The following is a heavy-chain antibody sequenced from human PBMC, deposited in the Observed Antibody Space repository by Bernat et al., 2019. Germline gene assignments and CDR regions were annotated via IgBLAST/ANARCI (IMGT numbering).Heavy chain of an antibody. V-gene: IGHV6-1*01. J-gene: IGHJ3*01. CDR1: GDSVSSNSVA. CDR2: TYYRSKWYN. Sequence: QVQLQQSGPGLVKPSQTLSLTCAISGDSVSSNSVAWHWIRQSPSRGLEWLGRTYYRSKWYNDYVLSVKSRITINPDTSKNQFFLQLNSMTPEDTAVYYCARGSAAFTRNDAFDFWGQGTMLTVSS. CDR3: ARGSAAFTRNDAFDF. D-gene: IGHD6-13*01.